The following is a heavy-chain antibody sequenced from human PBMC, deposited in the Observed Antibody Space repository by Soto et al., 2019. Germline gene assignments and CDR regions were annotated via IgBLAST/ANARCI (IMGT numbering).Heavy chain of an antibody. CDR2: ISSSSSYI. Sequence: GGSLRLSCAASGFTFSSYSMNWVRQAPGKGLEWVSSISSSSSYIYYADSVKGRFTISRDNAKNSLYLQMNSLRAEDTAVYYCARQLRYFDWSTSGYFDYWGQGTLVTVSS. CDR3: ARQLRYFDWSTSGYFDY. CDR1: GFTFSSYS. J-gene: IGHJ4*02. D-gene: IGHD3-9*01. V-gene: IGHV3-21*01.